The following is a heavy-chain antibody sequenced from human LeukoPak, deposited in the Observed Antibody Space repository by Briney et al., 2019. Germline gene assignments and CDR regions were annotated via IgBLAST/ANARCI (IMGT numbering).Heavy chain of an antibody. J-gene: IGHJ3*02. CDR3: AKGSFSSSPTGGSFDI. CDR2: ISGTYTST. D-gene: IGHD6-13*01. V-gene: IGHV3-23*01. CDR1: GFTFNIFG. Sequence: AGGSLRLSCAASGFTFNIFGMSWVRQAPGKGLEWVSSISGTYTSTYYADSVKGRFTISRDNSKNTLYLQMSSLRAEDTAVFYCAKGSFSSSPTGGSFDIWGQGTMVTVSS.